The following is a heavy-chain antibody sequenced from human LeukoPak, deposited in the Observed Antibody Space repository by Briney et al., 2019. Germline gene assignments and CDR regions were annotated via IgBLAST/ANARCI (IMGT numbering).Heavy chain of an antibody. CDR3: ARHGPDGGSGYFPS. J-gene: IGHJ4*02. Sequence: PSETLSLTCAVYGGSFSGYYWSWIRQPPGKGLEWIGEINHSGSTNYNPSLKSRVTISVDTSKNQFSLKLSSVTAADTAVYYCARHGPDGGSGYFPSWGQGTLVTVSS. D-gene: IGHD3-22*01. CDR1: GGSFSGYY. V-gene: IGHV4-34*01. CDR2: INHSGST.